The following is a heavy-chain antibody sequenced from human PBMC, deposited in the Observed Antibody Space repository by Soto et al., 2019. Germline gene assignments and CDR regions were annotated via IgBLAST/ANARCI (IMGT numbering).Heavy chain of an antibody. D-gene: IGHD3-10*01. V-gene: IGHV1-3*01. CDR2: INADNGDT. CDR3: ARVGLKYLRWFDP. J-gene: IGHJ5*02. CDR1: GYTFRSYG. Sequence: ASVKVSCKASGYTFRSYGIQWVRQALGQSLEWMGWINADNGDTKYSQNFQDRVTITRDTSANTVYMELSSLTTEDTAVYYCARVGLKYLRWFDPWGQGSLVTVSS.